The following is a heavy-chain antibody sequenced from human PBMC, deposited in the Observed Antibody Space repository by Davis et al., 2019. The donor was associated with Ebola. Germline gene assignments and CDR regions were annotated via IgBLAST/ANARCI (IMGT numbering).Heavy chain of an antibody. Sequence: GESLKISCEASGFTFSSYGMHWVRQAPGKGLEWVAVIWYDGSNKYYADSVKGRFTISRDNSKNTLYLQMNSLRAEDTAVYYCARDSAHDYSDYVNVFDIWGQGTMVTVSS. CDR1: GFTFSSYG. D-gene: IGHD4-11*01. V-gene: IGHV3-33*01. CDR2: IWYDGSNK. CDR3: ARDSAHDYSDYVNVFDI. J-gene: IGHJ3*02.